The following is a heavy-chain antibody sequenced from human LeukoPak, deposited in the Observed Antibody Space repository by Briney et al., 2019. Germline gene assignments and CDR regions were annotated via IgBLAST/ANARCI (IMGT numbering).Heavy chain of an antibody. D-gene: IGHD3-22*01. J-gene: IGHJ4*02. CDR3: ARDPHSTMIVVAPGY. V-gene: IGHV3-11*01. Sequence: GGSLRLSCAASGFTFSDYYMSWIRQAPGKGLEWVSYISSSGSTIYYADSVKGRFTISRDNAKNSLYLQMNSLRAEDTAVYYCARDPHSTMIVVAPGYWGQGTLVTVSS. CDR2: ISSSGSTI. CDR1: GFTFSDYY.